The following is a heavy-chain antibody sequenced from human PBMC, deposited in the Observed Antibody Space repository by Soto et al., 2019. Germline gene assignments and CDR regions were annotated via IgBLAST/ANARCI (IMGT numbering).Heavy chain of an antibody. Sequence: QITLKESGPTLVKPTQTLTLTCTFSGFSLTSPAVGVNWIRQPPGKALEWLALIYWDDDKQYSPSLKSRLTITKDTSXXXXVXXXTXXXXXXXXXXXXAHGSGWLSDYWGQGTLVTVSS. D-gene: IGHD6-19*01. CDR2: IYWDDDK. CDR1: GFSLTSPAVG. V-gene: IGHV2-5*02. CDR3: AHGSGWLSDY. J-gene: IGHJ4*02.